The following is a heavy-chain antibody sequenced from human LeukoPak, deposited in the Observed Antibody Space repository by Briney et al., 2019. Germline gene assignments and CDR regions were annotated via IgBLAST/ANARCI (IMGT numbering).Heavy chain of an antibody. CDR3: ARDDQSGCHDY. V-gene: IGHV4-61*02. D-gene: IGHD6-19*01. CDR1: GGSISSGSYY. CDR2: IYTSGST. Sequence: SETLSLTRTVSGGSISSGSYYWSWIRQPAGKGLEWIGRIYTSGSTNYNPSLKSRVTISVDTSKNQFSLKLSSVTAADTAVYYCARDDQSGCHDYWGQGTLVTVSS. J-gene: IGHJ4*02.